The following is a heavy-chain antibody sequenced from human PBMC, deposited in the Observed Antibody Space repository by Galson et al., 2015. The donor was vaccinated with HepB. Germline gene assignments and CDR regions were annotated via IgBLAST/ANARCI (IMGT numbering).Heavy chain of an antibody. V-gene: IGHV1-3*01. CDR1: GYTFINYA. Sequence: SVKVSCKASGYTFINYAVHWVRQAPGQRLEWMGWINAANGDTKYSQKFQGRVNFTRDTSASTVYMELSSLRSEDTAVYYCARSGLNWFDPWGQGALVTVSS. CDR2: INAANGDT. D-gene: IGHD5/OR15-5a*01. J-gene: IGHJ5*02. CDR3: ARSGLNWFDP.